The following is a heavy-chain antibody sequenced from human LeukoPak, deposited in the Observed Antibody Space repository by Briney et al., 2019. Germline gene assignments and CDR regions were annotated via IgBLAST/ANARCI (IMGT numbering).Heavy chain of an antibody. CDR3: AKSAFDY. CDR1: GFTFSSYA. CDR2: ISGSGGST. Sequence: PGRSLRLSCAASGFTFSSYATSWVRQAPGKGLEWVSAISGSGGSTYYADSVKGRFTFSRDNSKNTLHLQWDILRPEDTPVYYFAKSAFDYWGQGTLVTVSS. V-gene: IGHV3-23*01. J-gene: IGHJ4*02.